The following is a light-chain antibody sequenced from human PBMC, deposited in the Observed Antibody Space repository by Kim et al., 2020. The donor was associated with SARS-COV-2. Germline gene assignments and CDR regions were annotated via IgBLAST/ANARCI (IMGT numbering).Light chain of an antibody. V-gene: IGKV3-11*01. CDR1: QSISTY. CDR3: HQRSNWPLT. CDR2: GAS. J-gene: IGKJ4*01. Sequence: EIVLTQSPATLSLSPGERATLSCRASQSISTYLAWYQQKPGQSPRLLIYGASNRATGIPARFSGSGSGTDFTLTMGSLEPEDFAIYYCHQRSNWPLTFGGGTKVDIK.